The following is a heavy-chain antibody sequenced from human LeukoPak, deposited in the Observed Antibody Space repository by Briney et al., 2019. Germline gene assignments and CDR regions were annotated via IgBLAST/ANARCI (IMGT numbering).Heavy chain of an antibody. D-gene: IGHD3-3*01. CDR2: VSYSGTT. Sequence: SETLSLTCTVSGGSISSYYWTWIRQPPGKGLEWIGYVSYSGTTKYNPSLKSRVTMSVDMSKNRLSLRLTSVTAADTAVYYCARGAWNYDFWSGYQARGGVFDYWGQGTLVTVSS. J-gene: IGHJ4*02. CDR3: ARGAWNYDFWSGYQARGGVFDY. CDR1: GGSISSYY. V-gene: IGHV4-59*01.